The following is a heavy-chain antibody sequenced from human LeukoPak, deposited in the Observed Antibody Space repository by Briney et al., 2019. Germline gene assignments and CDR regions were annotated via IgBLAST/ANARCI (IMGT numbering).Heavy chain of an antibody. J-gene: IGHJ4*02. V-gene: IGHV4-59*08. CDR2: FYYSGMT. CDR3: ARHHDGGPKLRLDF. CDR1: GAPVSNYY. Sequence: SEPLTLTCSLSGAPVSNYYKRWIRQSTGKGLECIGFFYYSGMTNYTPSLNGQVTTSRDPSKKQLSLPLVSVTAADKAGYLCARHHDGGPKLRLDFWGLGVLVTVSS. D-gene: IGHD2-15*01.